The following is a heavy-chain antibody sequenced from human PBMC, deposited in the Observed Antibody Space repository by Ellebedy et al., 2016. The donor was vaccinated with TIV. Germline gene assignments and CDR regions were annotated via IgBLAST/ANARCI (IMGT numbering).Heavy chain of an antibody. CDR3: VRGESK. J-gene: IGHJ4*02. Sequence: PGGSLRLSCAASGFTFSSYAMHWVRQAPGKGLEWVAVISYDGSNKYYADSVKGRFTISRDNSKNTLYLQMNSLRAEDTAVYYCVRGESKWGQGTLVTVSS. CDR2: ISYDGSNK. CDR1: GFTFSSYA. V-gene: IGHV3-30*01. D-gene: IGHD3-3*01.